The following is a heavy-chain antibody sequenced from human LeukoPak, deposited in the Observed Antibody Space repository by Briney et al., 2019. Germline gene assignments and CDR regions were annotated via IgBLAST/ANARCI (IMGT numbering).Heavy chain of an antibody. CDR2: IKQDGSEK. Sequence: PGGSLRLSCAASGFTFTSYRMTWVRQAPGKGLEWVANIKQDGSEKYYVDSVKGRFTISRDNAKNSLYLQMNSLRVEDTAVYYCARVRLGALDFWGQGTLVTVSS. V-gene: IGHV3-7*05. CDR3: ARVRLGALDF. CDR1: GFTFTSYR. J-gene: IGHJ4*02. D-gene: IGHD6-19*01.